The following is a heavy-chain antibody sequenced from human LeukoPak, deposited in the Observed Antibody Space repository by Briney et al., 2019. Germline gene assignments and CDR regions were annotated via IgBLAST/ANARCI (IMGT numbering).Heavy chain of an antibody. Sequence: GGSLRLSCAASGFTFRSYSMNWVRQAPGKGLEWLSYISSSSSKIYDADSVKGRFTISRDNSKNSLYLQMNNLRAEDTALYYCARGRWTAAAGPRDNDAFDIWGQGTMVTVSS. CDR1: GFTFRSYS. J-gene: IGHJ3*02. D-gene: IGHD6-13*01. CDR2: ISSSSSKI. CDR3: ARGRWTAAAGPRDNDAFDI. V-gene: IGHV3-48*04.